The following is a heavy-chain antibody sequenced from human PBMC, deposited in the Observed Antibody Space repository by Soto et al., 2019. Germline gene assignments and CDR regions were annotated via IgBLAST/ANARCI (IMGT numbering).Heavy chain of an antibody. J-gene: IGHJ6*02. CDR2: IVVGSGNT. CDR3: AADSRGGSYGGNSYYYYYGMDV. V-gene: IGHV1-58*02. D-gene: IGHD2-21*02. CDR1: GFTFTSSA. Sequence: SVKVSCKASGFTFTSSAMQWVRQARGQRLEWIGWIVVGSGNTNYAQKFQERVTTTRDMSTSTAYMELSSLRSEDTAVYYCAADSRGGSYGGNSYYYYYGMDVWGQGTTVTVSS.